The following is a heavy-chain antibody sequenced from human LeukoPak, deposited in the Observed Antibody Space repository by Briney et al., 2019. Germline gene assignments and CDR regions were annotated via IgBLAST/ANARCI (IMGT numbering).Heavy chain of an antibody. V-gene: IGHV3-23*01. Sequence: PGGSLRLSCAASGFTFSSYALSWVRQAPGKGLEWVSAITGSGDTTYYADSVKGRFSISRDNSKNTLYLQMNSLRAEDTAVYYCARDPAGGTVAFDIWGQGTMVTVSS. CDR1: GFTFSSYA. CDR2: ITGSGDTT. CDR3: ARDPAGGTVAFDI. D-gene: IGHD3/OR15-3a*01. J-gene: IGHJ3*02.